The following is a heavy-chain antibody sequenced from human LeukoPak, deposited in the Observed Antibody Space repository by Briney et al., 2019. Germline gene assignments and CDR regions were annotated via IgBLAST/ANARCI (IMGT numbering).Heavy chain of an antibody. D-gene: IGHD3-22*01. V-gene: IGHV1-24*01. Sequence: ASVKLSCKVSGYTLTELSIHWVRQAPGKGLEWMGGFDPEDGETIYAQRFQGRVTMTEDTSTDTAYMELSSLRSEDAAVYYCATVSYYYDSSGYQGYFQHWGQGTLVTVSS. J-gene: IGHJ1*01. CDR3: ATVSYYYDSSGYQGYFQH. CDR1: GYTLTELS. CDR2: FDPEDGET.